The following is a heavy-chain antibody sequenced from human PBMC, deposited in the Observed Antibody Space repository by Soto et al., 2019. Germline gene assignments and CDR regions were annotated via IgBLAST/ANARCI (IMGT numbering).Heavy chain of an antibody. CDR2: INPSGGST. J-gene: IGHJ4*02. V-gene: IGHV1-46*01. D-gene: IGHD6-13*01. CDR1: GYTFTSYY. Sequence: ASVKVSCKASGYTFTSYYMHWVRQAPGQGLEWMGIINPSGGSTSYAQKFQGRVTMTRDTSTSTVYMELSSLRSEDTAVYYCARSPDEFTIRSSIAAGAHDYGGQEALVTVSS. CDR3: ARSPDEFTIRSSIAAGAHDY.